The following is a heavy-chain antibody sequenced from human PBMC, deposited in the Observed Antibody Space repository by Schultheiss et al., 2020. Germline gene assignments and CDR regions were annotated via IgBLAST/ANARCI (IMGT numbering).Heavy chain of an antibody. J-gene: IGHJ4*02. D-gene: IGHD6-19*01. CDR1: GFTFSSYA. V-gene: IGHV3-23*01. CDR2: ISGSGGST. Sequence: VGSLRLSCAASGFTFSSYAMSWVRQAPGKGLEWVSAISGSGGSTYYADSVKGRFTISRDNSKNTLYLQMNSLRAEDTAVYYCARLAVAGTGPFDYWGQGTLVTVSS. CDR3: ARLAVAGTGPFDY.